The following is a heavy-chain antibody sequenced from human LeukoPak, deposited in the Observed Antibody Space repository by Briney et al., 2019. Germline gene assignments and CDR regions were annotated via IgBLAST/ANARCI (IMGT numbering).Heavy chain of an antibody. Sequence: GASVKVSCKASGYTFTGHYMHWVRQAPGQGLEWMGWINPNSGGTNYAQKFQGRVTMTRDTSISTAYMELSRLRPDDTAVYYCARDPDSSWYRYYYYMDVWGKGTTVTVSS. CDR1: GYTFTGHY. CDR3: ARDPDSSWYRYYYYMDV. V-gene: IGHV1-2*02. J-gene: IGHJ6*03. CDR2: INPNSGGT. D-gene: IGHD6-13*01.